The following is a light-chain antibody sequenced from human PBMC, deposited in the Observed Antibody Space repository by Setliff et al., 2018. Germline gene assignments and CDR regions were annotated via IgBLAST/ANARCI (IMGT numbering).Light chain of an antibody. CDR2: EVT. V-gene: IGLV2-14*01. CDR1: IGDVGAYDF. Sequence: QSALTQPASVSGSPGQSITISCSGTIGDVGAYDFVSWYQHHPGKAPKLVIYEVTNRPSGISNRFPGSKSGNSASLIISGLQAEDEADYYCSAYTSSSTYVFGTGTKVTVL. CDR3: SAYTSSSTYV. J-gene: IGLJ1*01.